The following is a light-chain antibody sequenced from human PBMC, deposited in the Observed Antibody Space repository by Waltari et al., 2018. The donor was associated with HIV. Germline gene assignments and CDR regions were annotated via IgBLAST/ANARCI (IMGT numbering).Light chain of an antibody. CDR3: CSYAGSTTGV. J-gene: IGLJ2*01. CDR2: EVS. Sequence: QSALTQPASVSGSPGQSITISCTGTSRDIGSSNLVSWYQQDPGKAPKFMIYEVSNRPSGVSNRFSGSKSGNTASLTISGLQAEDEADYYCCSYAGSTTGVFGGGTKLTVL. CDR1: SRDIGSSNL. V-gene: IGLV2-23*02.